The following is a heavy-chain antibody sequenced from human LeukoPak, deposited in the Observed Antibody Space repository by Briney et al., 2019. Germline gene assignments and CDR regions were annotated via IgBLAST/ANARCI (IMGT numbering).Heavy chain of an antibody. V-gene: IGHV4-34*01. CDR3: ARWFGESTNFDY. CDR1: GVSFSGYY. D-gene: IGHD3-10*01. J-gene: IGHJ4*02. CDR2: INHSGST. Sequence: SETLSLTCAVYGVSFSGYYWSWLRQPPGKGLEWVGEINHSGSTNYNPSLKSRVTISEDTSKNQFSLKLGSVTAADTAVYYCARWFGESTNFDYWGQGTLVTVSS.